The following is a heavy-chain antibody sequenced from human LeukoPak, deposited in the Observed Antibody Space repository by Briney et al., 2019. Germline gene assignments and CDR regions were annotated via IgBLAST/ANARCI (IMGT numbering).Heavy chain of an antibody. CDR3: ARQATYSSSWTSFDP. J-gene: IGHJ5*02. CDR2: FFYSGST. Sequence: SETLSLTCTVSGGSISSSSYYWGWIRQPPGKGLEWIGSFFYSGSTYYNPSLKSRVTISVDTSTNQFSLNLSSVTAADTAVYYCARQATYSSSWTSFDPWGQGTLVTVSS. CDR1: GGSISSSSYY. D-gene: IGHD6-13*01. V-gene: IGHV4-39*01.